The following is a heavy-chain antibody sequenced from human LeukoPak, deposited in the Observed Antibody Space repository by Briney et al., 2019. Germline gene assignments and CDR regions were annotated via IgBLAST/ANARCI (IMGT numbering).Heavy chain of an antibody. CDR2: IYYTGST. Sequence: SQTLSLTCTVSGGSISSGSYFWSWIRQHPGKDLEWIGYIYYTGSTYYNPSLKSRVAMSLDTSKNQFSLKLSSVTAANTAVYYCAGAARGYLYYFDYWGQGTLVTVSS. D-gene: IGHD3-22*01. V-gene: IGHV4-31*03. CDR1: GGSISSGSYF. CDR3: AGAARGYLYYFDY. J-gene: IGHJ4*02.